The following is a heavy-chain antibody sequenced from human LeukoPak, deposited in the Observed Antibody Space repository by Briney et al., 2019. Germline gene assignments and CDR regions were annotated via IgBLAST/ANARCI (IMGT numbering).Heavy chain of an antibody. V-gene: IGHV3-11*04. Sequence: GGSLRLSCAASGFTFSDYYMSWIRQAPGKGLEWVSYISSSGSTIYYADSVKGRFTISRDNAKNSLYLQMNSLRAEDTAVYYCASDGRGDDMITFGGASDYWGQGTLVTVSS. CDR2: ISSSGSTI. D-gene: IGHD3-16*01. CDR1: GFTFSDYY. J-gene: IGHJ4*02. CDR3: ASDGRGDDMITFGGASDY.